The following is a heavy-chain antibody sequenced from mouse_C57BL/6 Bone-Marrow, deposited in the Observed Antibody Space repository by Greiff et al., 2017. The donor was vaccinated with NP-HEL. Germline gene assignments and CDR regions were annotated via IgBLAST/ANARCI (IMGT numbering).Heavy chain of an antibody. D-gene: IGHD1-1*01. J-gene: IGHJ1*03. V-gene: IGHV3-6*01. CDR2: ISYDGSN. Sequence: EVKLQESGPGLVKPSQSLSLTCSVTGYSITSGYYWNWIRQFPGNKLEWMGYISYDGSNNYNPSLKNRISITRDTSKNQFFLKLNSVTTEDTATYYCARVGAWIGITTVVSYWYFDVWGTGTTVTVSS. CDR3: ARVGAWIGITTVVSYWYFDV. CDR1: GYSITSGYY.